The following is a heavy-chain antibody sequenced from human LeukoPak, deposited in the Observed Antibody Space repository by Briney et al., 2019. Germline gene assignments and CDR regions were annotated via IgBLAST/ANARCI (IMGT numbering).Heavy chain of an antibody. J-gene: IGHJ3*02. D-gene: IGHD4-11*01. CDR3: ARRATVTSGAFDI. CDR2: ISSSGSTI. Sequence: PGGSLRLSCAASGFTFSDYYMSRIRQAPGKGLEWVSYISSSGSTIYYADSVKDRFTISRDNAKNSLYLQMNSLRAEDTAVYYCARRATVTSGAFDIWGQGTMVTVSS. V-gene: IGHV3-11*01. CDR1: GFTFSDYY.